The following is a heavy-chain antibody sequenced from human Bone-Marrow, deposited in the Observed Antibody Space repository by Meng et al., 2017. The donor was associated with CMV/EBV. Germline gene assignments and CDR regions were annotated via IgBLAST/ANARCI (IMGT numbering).Heavy chain of an antibody. Sequence: ASVKVSCKASGYTFTGYYMHWVRQAPGQGLEWMGWMNPNSGNTGYAQKFQGRVTMTRNTSISTAYMELSSLRSEDTAVYYCARGWTTVVTGPYDDYWGQGTLVTVSS. D-gene: IGHD4-23*01. CDR3: ARGWTTVVTGPYDDY. CDR1: GYTFTGYY. J-gene: IGHJ4*02. V-gene: IGHV1-8*02. CDR2: MNPNSGNT.